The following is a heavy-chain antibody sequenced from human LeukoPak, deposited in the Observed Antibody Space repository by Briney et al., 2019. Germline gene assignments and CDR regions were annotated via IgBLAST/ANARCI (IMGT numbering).Heavy chain of an antibody. V-gene: IGHV3-7*01. CDR2: INQDGSEK. D-gene: IGHD2-15*01. CDR3: ARDWGYCSGGNCYSVFDY. J-gene: IGHJ4*02. CDR1: GFTFSSYW. Sequence: PGGSLRLSCAASGFTFSSYWMNWVRQAPGKGLEWVANINQDGSEKYYVDSVKGRFTISRDNAKNSLYLQMNSLRAEDTAVYYCARDWGYCSGGNCYSVFDYWGQGTLVTVSS.